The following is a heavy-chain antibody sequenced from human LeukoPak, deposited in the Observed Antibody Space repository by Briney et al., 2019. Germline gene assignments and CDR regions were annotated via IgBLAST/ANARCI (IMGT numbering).Heavy chain of an antibody. J-gene: IGHJ4*01. V-gene: IGHV3-74*01. CDR2: INTDGSST. Sequence: GGSLRLSCAASGFTFRNYWMYWVRQAPGKGLVWVSSINTDGSSTSYADSVKGRFTFSRDNAKNTLYLQMNSLRAEDTAVYYCARGGRHSGYDSWGIYYDSSGYSFDYWGQGTLVTVSS. CDR3: ARGGRHSGYDSWGIYYDSSGYSFDY. CDR1: GFTFRNYW. D-gene: IGHD3-22*01.